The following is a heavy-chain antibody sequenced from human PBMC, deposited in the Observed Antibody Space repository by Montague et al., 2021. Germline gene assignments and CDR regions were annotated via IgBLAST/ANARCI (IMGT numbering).Heavy chain of an antibody. CDR3: ARRLGIRAPFDY. CDR1: GCSISNYF. V-gene: IGHV4-59*08. J-gene: IGHJ4*02. CDR2: ISYSGRT. D-gene: IGHD7-27*01. Sequence: SETLSLTCTVSGCSISNYFWTWIRQPPGKGLEWIGFISYSGRTSFNPSLKSRVTISADTSMNQFSLNLRSVTAADTAVYFCARRLGIRAPFDYWGQGTLVTVSS.